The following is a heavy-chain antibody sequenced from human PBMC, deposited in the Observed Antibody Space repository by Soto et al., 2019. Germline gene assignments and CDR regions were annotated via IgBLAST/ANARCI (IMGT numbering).Heavy chain of an antibody. CDR2: ISSSGSTI. CDR1: GFTFSDYY. J-gene: IGHJ4*02. CDR3: ARDPGGYTVTHEPLKRDY. V-gene: IGHV3-11*01. Sequence: GGSLRLSCAASGFTFSDYYMSWIRQAPGKGLEWVSYISSSGSTIYYADSVKGRFTISRDNAKNSLYLQMNSLRAEDTAVYYCARDPGGYTVTHEPLKRDYWGQGTLVTVSS. D-gene: IGHD4-17*01.